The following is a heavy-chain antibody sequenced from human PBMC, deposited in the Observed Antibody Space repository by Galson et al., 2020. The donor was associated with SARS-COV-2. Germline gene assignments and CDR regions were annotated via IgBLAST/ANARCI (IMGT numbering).Heavy chain of an antibody. V-gene: IGHV4-30-2*01. J-gene: IGHJ3*02. CDR1: GTSISSDSYS. CDR3: ARLHYGEYAPEAFDI. D-gene: IGHD4-17*01. Sequence: SETLSLTCAASGTSISSDSYSWNWLRPPPGKGLEWIRYLPHSGSTYYNPSLKSRVTISGDRSKNQFSLRLSSGTAADTAVYYCARLHYGEYAPEAFDIWGPGTRVT. CDR2: LPHSGST.